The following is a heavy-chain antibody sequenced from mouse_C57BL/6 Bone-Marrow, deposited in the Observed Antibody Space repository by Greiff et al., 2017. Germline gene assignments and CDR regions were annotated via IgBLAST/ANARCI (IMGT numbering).Heavy chain of an antibody. D-gene: IGHD2-5*01. J-gene: IGHJ2*01. V-gene: IGHV5-4*01. Sequence: EVKLVESGGGLVKPGGSLKLSCAASGFTFSSYAMSWVRQTPEKRLEWVATISDGGSYTYYPDNVKGRFTISRDNAKNNLYLQMSHLKSEDTAMYYWARENYSNYIDYWGQGTTLTVSS. CDR2: ISDGGSYT. CDR1: GFTFSSYA. CDR3: ARENYSNYIDY.